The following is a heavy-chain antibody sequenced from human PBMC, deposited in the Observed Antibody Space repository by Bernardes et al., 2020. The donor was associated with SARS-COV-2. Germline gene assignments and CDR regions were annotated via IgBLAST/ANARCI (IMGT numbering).Heavy chain of an antibody. V-gene: IGHV1-2*02. CDR3: ARDGDSEAPHYYGTSVSGLDF. D-gene: IGHD3-22*01. J-gene: IGHJ3*01. CDR2: ISPKSGDT. Sequence: ASVKVSCMASGYTFVGFYIHWVRQAPGQGLEWMGWISPKSGDTNLAQRFQGRVTMTRDTSIKTAYMELSSLRSDDTALYYCARDGDSEAPHYYGTSVSGLDFWGQGTKVTVSA. CDR1: GYTFVGFY.